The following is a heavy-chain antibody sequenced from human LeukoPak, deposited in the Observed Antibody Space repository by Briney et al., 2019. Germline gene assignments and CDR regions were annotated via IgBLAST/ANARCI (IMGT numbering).Heavy chain of an antibody. Sequence: SETLSLTCAVSGGSIGSGGYSWSWIRQPPGKGLEWIGYIYHSGSTYYNPSLKSRVTISVDRSKNQFSLKLSSVTAADTAVYYCARVFWSSSSWYVQHWGQGTLVTVSS. J-gene: IGHJ1*01. V-gene: IGHV4-30-2*01. CDR3: ARVFWSSSSWYVQH. CDR1: GGSIGSGGYS. CDR2: IYHSGST. D-gene: IGHD6-13*01.